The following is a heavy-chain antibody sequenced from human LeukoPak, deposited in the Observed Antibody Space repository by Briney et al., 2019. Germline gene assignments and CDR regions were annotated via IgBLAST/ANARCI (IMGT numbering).Heavy chain of an antibody. CDR2: INPNSGDT. Sequence: ASVTVSCKASGYTFTAYYIHWVRQTPGQGLEWMGWINPNSGDTNLAQKFQGRVTMTRDTSINTAYMELSRLRSDDTAVYYCAIVIAGVTTDDWGQGTLVTVSS. J-gene: IGHJ4*02. D-gene: IGHD1-26*01. CDR3: AIVIAGVTTDD. V-gene: IGHV1-2*02. CDR1: GYTFTAYY.